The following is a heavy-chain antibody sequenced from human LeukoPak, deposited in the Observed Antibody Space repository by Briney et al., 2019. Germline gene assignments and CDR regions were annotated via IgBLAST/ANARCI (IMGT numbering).Heavy chain of an antibody. CDR2: ISATGGST. J-gene: IGHJ5*01. V-gene: IGHV3-23*01. D-gene: IGHD3-9*01. Sequence: GGSLRLSCAASGFTFSSYAMSWVRQAPGKGLQWVSSISATGGSTYYADSVKGRSTVSRDNSKNTLYLQMNSLRAEDMAVYYCARGGFTIFLEIVDSWGQGILVTVSS. CDR1: GFTFSSYA. CDR3: ARGGFTIFLEIVDS.